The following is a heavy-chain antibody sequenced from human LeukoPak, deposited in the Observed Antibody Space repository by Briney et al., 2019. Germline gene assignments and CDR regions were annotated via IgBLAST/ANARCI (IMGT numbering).Heavy chain of an antibody. CDR1: GFTVSSNY. J-gene: IGHJ4*02. CDR3: AKAGIGVVGYFDY. CDR2: IRGSGGGT. Sequence: GGSLRLSCAVSGFTVSSNYMNWVRQAPGKGLEWVSAIRGSGGGTYYADSVKGRFTISRDNSKNTLYLQMNSLRDEDTALYYCAKAGIGVVGYFDYWGQGTLVTVSS. D-gene: IGHD6-19*01. V-gene: IGHV3-23*01.